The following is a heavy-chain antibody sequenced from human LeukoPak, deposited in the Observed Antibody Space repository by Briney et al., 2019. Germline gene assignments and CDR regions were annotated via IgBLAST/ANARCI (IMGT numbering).Heavy chain of an antibody. V-gene: IGHV3-23*01. CDR2: ISGSGGST. D-gene: IGHD4-23*01. Sequence: GGSLRLSCAASGFTFSSYAMSWVRQAPGKGLGWVSAISGSGGSTYYADSVKGRFTISRDNSKNTLYLQMNSLRAEDTAVYYCAKDPRYGGANWFDPWGQGTLVTVSS. CDR1: GFTFSSYA. J-gene: IGHJ5*02. CDR3: AKDPRYGGANWFDP.